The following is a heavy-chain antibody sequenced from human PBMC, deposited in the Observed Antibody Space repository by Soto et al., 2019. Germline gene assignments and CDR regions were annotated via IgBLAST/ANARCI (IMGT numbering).Heavy chain of an antibody. D-gene: IGHD6-19*01. CDR2: IDGRVERT. CDR3: AKSRDSSAWYALGS. CDR1: GFSFSSTA. J-gene: IGHJ4*02. V-gene: IGHV3-23*01. Sequence: HPGGSLRRSCVASGFSFSSTAMSWVRQAPGGGLEWVSSIDGRVERTYYSPSVKGRFTISRDRSRDTLYLQMTSLRAEDSALYYCAKSRDSSAWYALGSWGQGTLVTVSS.